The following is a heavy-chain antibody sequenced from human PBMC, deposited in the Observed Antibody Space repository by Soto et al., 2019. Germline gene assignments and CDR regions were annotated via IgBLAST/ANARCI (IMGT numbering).Heavy chain of an antibody. D-gene: IGHD2-8*01. CDR3: ARERDGHNPNWFDL. J-gene: IGHJ5*02. V-gene: IGHV3-53*02. CDR2: IYSGGST. Sequence: EVQVVETGGGLIQPGGSLRLSCAVSGLTVSSNYMSWVRQPPVKGPEWVSDIYSGGSTYYADSVQGRFTISRDNSKNTLYLQMNSLRADDKAVYYCARERDGHNPNWFDLWGHGTLVTVSS. CDR1: GLTVSSNY.